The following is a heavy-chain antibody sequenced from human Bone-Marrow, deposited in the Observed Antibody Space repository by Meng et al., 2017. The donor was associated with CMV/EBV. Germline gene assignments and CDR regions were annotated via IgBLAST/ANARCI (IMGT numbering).Heavy chain of an antibody. CDR1: GFTISSCA. D-gene: IGHD5-18*01. CDR2: ISYDGSNK. V-gene: IGHV3-30*04. Sequence: SLRLSCAASGFTISSCAMHWVRQAPGKGLEWVAVISYDGSNKYYADPVKGRFTISRDNSKNTLYLQMNSLRAEDTAVYYCARGAIQPDHYYYYYGMDVWGQGTTVTVSS. J-gene: IGHJ6*02. CDR3: ARGAIQPDHYYYYYGMDV.